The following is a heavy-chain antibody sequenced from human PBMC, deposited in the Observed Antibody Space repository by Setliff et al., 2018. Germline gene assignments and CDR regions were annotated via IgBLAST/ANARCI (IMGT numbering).Heavy chain of an antibody. V-gene: IGHV3-7*01. CDR2: INQGGGAQ. CDR3: ARDVFDFRTGQADP. Sequence: LRLSCAASGFTFSSLWMSWVRQAPGKGLEWVANINQGGGAQFYVDSVKGRFTISRDNAKNSLNLQMSSLRAEDTAVYYCARDVFDFRTGQADPWGQGTLVTVSS. D-gene: IGHD3-3*01. J-gene: IGHJ5*02. CDR1: GFTFSSLW.